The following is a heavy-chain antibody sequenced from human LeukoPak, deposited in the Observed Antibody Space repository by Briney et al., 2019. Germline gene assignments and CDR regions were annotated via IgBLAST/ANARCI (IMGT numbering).Heavy chain of an antibody. J-gene: IGHJ4*02. CDR3: ARTKDRMVVVTATLLDY. CDR2: ISAYNGNT. V-gene: IGHV1-18*01. Sequence: ASVKVSCKASGYTLTSYGISWVRQAPGQGLEWMGWISAYNGNTNYAQKLQGRVTMTTDTSTSTAYMELRSLRSDDTAVYYCARTKDRMVVVTATLLDYWGQGTLVTVSS. D-gene: IGHD2-21*02. CDR1: GYTLTSYG.